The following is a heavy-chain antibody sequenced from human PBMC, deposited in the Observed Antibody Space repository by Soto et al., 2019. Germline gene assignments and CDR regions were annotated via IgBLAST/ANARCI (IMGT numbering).Heavy chain of an antibody. CDR2: TIPALDKT. Sequence: GASVKVSCKASGGTFKMYAMNWVRQAPGQGLEWMGGTIPALDKTNYAQKFQGRLTITVDESTGTAYMDLRSLRSDDTAVYYCARDRRPIVVVVAAKFHWFDPWGQGTLVTVSS. D-gene: IGHD2-15*01. V-gene: IGHV1-69*10. CDR1: GGTFKMYA. CDR3: ARDRRPIVVVVAAKFHWFDP. J-gene: IGHJ5*02.